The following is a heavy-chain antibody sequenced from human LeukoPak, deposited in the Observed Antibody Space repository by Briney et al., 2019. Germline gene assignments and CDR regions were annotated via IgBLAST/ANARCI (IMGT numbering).Heavy chain of an antibody. J-gene: IGHJ6*03. CDR1: GFTFSSYA. CDR2: ISGSGGST. CDR3: AKDGDYYDSSGRYYYYYTDV. V-gene: IGHV3-23*01. Sequence: GGSLRLSCAASGFTFSSYAMSWVRQAPGKGLEWVSAISGSGGSTYCADSVKGRFTISRDNSKNTLYLQMNSLRAEDTAVYYCAKDGDYYDSSGRYYYYYTDVWGKGTTVTVSS. D-gene: IGHD3-22*01.